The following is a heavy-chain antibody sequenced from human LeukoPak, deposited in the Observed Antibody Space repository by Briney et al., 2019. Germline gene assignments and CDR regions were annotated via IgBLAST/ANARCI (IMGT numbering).Heavy chain of an antibody. J-gene: IGHJ6*02. V-gene: IGHV1-69*13. CDR1: GYTLSSYA. Sequence: SVKVSCKASGYTLSSYAISWVRQAPGQGLEWMGGIIPIFGTANYAQKFQGRVTITADESTSTAYMELSSLRSEDTAVYYCARDRERYSRYYYGMDVWGQGTTVTVSS. CDR3: ARDRERYSRYYYGMDV. D-gene: IGHD6-13*01. CDR2: IIPIFGTA.